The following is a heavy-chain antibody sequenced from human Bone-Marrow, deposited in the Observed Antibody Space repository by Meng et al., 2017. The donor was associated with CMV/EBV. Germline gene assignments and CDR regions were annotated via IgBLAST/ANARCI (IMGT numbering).Heavy chain of an antibody. CDR3: ARKGGSSWYGDYYYYGMDV. Sequence: ASVKVSCKTSGYTFTSYGISWVRQAPGQGLEWMGWISAYNGNTDYAQNLQARVTMTTDTSTNTAYMELRSLRSEDTAVYYGARKGGSSWYGDYYYYGMDVWGQGTTVTVSS. CDR2: ISAYNGNT. CDR1: GYTFTSYG. D-gene: IGHD6-13*01. J-gene: IGHJ6*02. V-gene: IGHV1-18*01.